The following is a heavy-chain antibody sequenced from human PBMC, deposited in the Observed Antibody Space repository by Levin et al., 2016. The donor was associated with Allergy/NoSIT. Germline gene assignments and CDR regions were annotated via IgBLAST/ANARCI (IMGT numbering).Heavy chain of an antibody. J-gene: IGHJ4*02. Sequence: GGSLRLSCAASGLTLSKYAMSWVRQAPGKGLERVSVITKSDSGDKTHNADSVKGRFAISRDNANNSLHLQMSSLRGDDTAVYYCARDLQLFNWGLGTPVTVSS. CDR1: GLTLSKYA. CDR2: ITKSDSGDKT. CDR3: ARDLQLFN. D-gene: IGHD5-18*01. V-gene: IGHV3-23*01.